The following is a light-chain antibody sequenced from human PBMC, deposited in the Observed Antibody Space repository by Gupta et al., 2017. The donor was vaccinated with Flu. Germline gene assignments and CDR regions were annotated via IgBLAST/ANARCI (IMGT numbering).Light chain of an antibody. V-gene: IGKV4-1*01. CDR1: QSVLSSSNSRNY. Sequence: DIVMTQSPYSLAVSVGERATINCKSSQSVLSSSNSRNYLVWYQQKPGQPPKLLILWASTREAGVPDRFSGSGSGTDFTLTISSLQAEDVAVYYCQQYYSTLAFTFGQGTKLEIK. CDR3: QQYYSTLAFT. CDR2: WAS. J-gene: IGKJ2*01.